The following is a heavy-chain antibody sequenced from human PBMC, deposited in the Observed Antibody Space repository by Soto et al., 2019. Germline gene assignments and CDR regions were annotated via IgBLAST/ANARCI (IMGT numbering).Heavy chain of an antibody. J-gene: IGHJ3*02. CDR2: IYSGGST. CDR3: ARGSGYHAAFDI. CDR1: GYSFTTNW. D-gene: IGHD5-18*01. Sequence: EVQLVQSGAEVKKPGESLKISCKGSGYSFTTNWIAWVRQMPGKGLEWVSVIYSGGSTYYADSVKGRFTISRDNSKNTLYLQMNSLRAEDTAVYYCARGSGYHAAFDIWGQGTMVTVSS. V-gene: IGHV3-53*01.